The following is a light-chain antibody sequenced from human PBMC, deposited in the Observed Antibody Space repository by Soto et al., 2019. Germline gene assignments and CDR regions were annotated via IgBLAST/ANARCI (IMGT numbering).Light chain of an antibody. Sequence: EIVLTQSPGTLSLSPGERATLSCRASQSVSSSYLAWYQQKPGQAPRLLIYGASSRATGIPDRFSGSGSGTDFTLTISRLVAEDFAVYCCQQYDRSSTWTFGQGTKVDIK. J-gene: IGKJ1*01. CDR2: GAS. CDR3: QQYDRSSTWT. CDR1: QSVSSSY. V-gene: IGKV3-20*01.